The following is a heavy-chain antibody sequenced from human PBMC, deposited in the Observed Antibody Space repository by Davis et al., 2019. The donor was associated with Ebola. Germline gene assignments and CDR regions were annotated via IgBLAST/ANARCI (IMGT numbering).Heavy chain of an antibody. CDR2: IKQDGSES. CDR3: ARHPHVAY. Sequence: GESLKISCAASGFTFSSYWMSWVRQAPGKGPEWVANIKQDGSESHYVDSVKGRFTISRDNAKNSLYLQMNSLRAEDTAMYYCARHPHVAYWGQGTLVTVSS. J-gene: IGHJ4*02. V-gene: IGHV3-7*01. CDR1: GFTFSSYW.